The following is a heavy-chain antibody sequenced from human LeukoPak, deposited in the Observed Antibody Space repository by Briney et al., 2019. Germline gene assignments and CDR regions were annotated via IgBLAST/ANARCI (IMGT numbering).Heavy chain of an antibody. CDR3: AKMGCSSSSCLTYYYYYMDV. V-gene: IGHV3-23*01. D-gene: IGHD2-2*01. CDR2: ISGSDGST. CDR1: GFTFSSYA. Sequence: GGSLRLSCAASGFTFSSYAMSWVRQAPGKGLEWVSAISGSDGSTYYADSVKGRFTISRDNSKNTLYLQTNSLRAEDTAVYYCAKMGCSSSSCLTYYYYYMDVWGKGTTVTVSS. J-gene: IGHJ6*03.